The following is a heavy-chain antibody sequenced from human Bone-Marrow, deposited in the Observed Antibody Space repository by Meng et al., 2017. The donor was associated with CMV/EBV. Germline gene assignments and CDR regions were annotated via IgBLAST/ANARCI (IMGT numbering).Heavy chain of an antibody. CDR3: AKDSYYEILTGYYNYYYGRDV. J-gene: IGHJ6*02. CDR2: VWYDGSNT. V-gene: IGHV3-33*06. Sequence: GESLKISCVASGFPFSSYGMHWVRQTPGKGLEGVAVVWYDGSNTQYGDYVKGRFTISRDNSKKTLYLQMNSLRAEETAVYDCAKDSYYEILTGYYNYYYGRDVWGQGTTVTVSS. D-gene: IGHD3-9*01. CDR1: GFPFSSYG.